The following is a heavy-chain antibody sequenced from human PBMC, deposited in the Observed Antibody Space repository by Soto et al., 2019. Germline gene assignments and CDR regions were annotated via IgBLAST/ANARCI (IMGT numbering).Heavy chain of an antibody. CDR2: IYPGDSDT. Sequence: GESLKISCKGSGYTFTTYWIGWVRQMPGKGLEWMGIIYPGDSDTTYSPSFQGQVTISADKSISTAYLQWNSLKASDSAMYYCGRLDSSYYFDYWGQGTLVTVSS. CDR1: GYTFTTYW. J-gene: IGHJ4*02. V-gene: IGHV5-51*01. D-gene: IGHD3-22*01. CDR3: GRLDSSYYFDY.